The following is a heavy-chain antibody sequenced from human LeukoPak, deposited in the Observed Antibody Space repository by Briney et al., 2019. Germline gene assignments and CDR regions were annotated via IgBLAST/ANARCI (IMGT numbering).Heavy chain of an antibody. CDR1: GGSISSYY. Sequence: PSETLSLTCTVSGGSISSYYWSWIRQPAGKGLEWIGRIYTSGSTNYNPSLKSRVTMSVDTSKNQFSLKLSSVTAADTAVYYCARVEAVGPYNWFDPWGQGTLVTVSS. J-gene: IGHJ5*02. V-gene: IGHV4-4*07. D-gene: IGHD6-19*01. CDR2: IYTSGST. CDR3: ARVEAVGPYNWFDP.